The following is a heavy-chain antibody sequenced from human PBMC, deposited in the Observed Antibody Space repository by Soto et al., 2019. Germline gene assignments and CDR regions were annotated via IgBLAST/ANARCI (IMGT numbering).Heavy chain of an antibody. J-gene: IGHJ4*02. V-gene: IGHV5-51*01. Sequence: GESLKISCKGSGNSFTSYWICWVRQMPGKGLEWMGIIYPGDSDTRYSPSFQGQVTISADKSISTAYLQWSSLKASDTAMYSCANSMDTVMVPFNYWVKGTLVTFSS. CDR2: IYPGDSDT. D-gene: IGHD5-18*01. CDR1: GNSFTSYW. CDR3: ANSMDTVMVPFNY.